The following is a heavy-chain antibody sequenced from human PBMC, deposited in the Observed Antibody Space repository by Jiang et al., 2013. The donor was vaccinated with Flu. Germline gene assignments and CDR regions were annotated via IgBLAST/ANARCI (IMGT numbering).Heavy chain of an antibody. CDR1: GGSISSSSYY. V-gene: IGHV4-39*07. CDR2: IYYSGST. D-gene: IGHD2-2*03. Sequence: GSGLVKPSETLSLTCTVSGGSISSSSYYWGWIRQPPGKGLEWIGSIYYSGSTYYNPSLKSRVTISVDTSKNQFSLKLSSVTAADTAVYYCARDLGIVVVPAAHTILHYYYGMDVWGPRDHGHRLL. CDR3: ARDLGIVVVPAAHTILHYYYGMDV. J-gene: IGHJ6*01.